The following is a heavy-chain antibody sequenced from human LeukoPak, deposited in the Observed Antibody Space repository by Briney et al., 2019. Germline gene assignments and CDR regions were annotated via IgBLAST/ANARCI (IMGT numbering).Heavy chain of an antibody. V-gene: IGHV3-53*01. CDR1: GFTFSSYA. D-gene: IGHD3-10*01. CDR3: ARAGITMVRGVKPFDY. Sequence: TGGSLRLSCAASGFTFSSYAMSWVRQAPGKGLEWVSVIYSGGSTYYADSVKGRFTISRDNSKNTLYLQMNSLRAEDTAVYYCARAGITMVRGVKPFDYWGQGTLVTVSS. CDR2: IYSGGST. J-gene: IGHJ4*02.